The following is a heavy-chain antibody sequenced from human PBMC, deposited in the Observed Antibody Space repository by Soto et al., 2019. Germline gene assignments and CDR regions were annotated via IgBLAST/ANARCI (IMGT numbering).Heavy chain of an antibody. CDR1: GFTFSAYG. V-gene: IGHV3-33*01. D-gene: IGHD1-1*01. J-gene: IGHJ3*02. CDR2: IWHDGSNK. CDR3: ARRSNMYNWNDGGFDI. Sequence: QVQVVESGGGVVQPGRSLRLSCAASGFTFSAYGMHWVRQAPGKGLEWVAVIWHDGSNKYYADSVKGRFTISRDNSKKTLYLQMNSLSAEDTAVYYCARRSNMYNWNDGGFDIWGQGTTVTVSS.